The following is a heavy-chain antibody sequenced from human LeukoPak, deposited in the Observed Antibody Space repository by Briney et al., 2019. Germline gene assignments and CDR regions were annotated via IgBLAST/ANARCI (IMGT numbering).Heavy chain of an antibody. CDR1: GVTFSSDA. Sequence: GGSLRLSCAASGVTFSSDAMSWGRQAPRKGVGWGSGISGSGGSTYYADSVKARFTISRHNSKNPLYLQMHGLRAEDTALYYCAKDHLGQWLVEKLDSWGQGTLVTVSS. V-gene: IGHV3-23*01. D-gene: IGHD6-19*01. CDR2: ISGSGGST. CDR3: AKDHLGQWLVEKLDS. J-gene: IGHJ4*02.